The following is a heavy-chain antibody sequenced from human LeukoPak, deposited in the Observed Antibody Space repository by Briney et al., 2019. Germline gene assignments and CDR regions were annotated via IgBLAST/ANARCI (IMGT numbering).Heavy chain of an antibody. Sequence: SETLSLTCTVSGGSISSSSYYWGWIRQPPGKGLEWIGSIYYSGSTYYNPSLKSRVTISVDTSKNQFSLKLSSVTAADTAVYYCAKTWYSSSWAGYFDYWGQGTLVTVSS. CDR1: GGSISSSSYY. J-gene: IGHJ4*02. V-gene: IGHV4-39*01. CDR3: AKTWYSSSWAGYFDY. D-gene: IGHD6-13*01. CDR2: IYYSGST.